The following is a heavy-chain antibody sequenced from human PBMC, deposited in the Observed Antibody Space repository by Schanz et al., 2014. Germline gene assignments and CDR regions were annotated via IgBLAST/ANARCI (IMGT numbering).Heavy chain of an antibody. CDR3: ARDIQYHYDTSGPVGAFDI. V-gene: IGHV1-69*04. Sequence: QVQLVQSGAEVKKPGSSVKVSCKASGGTFSSYAFSWVPQAPGQGLEWMGKIIPILGMENYAQKFQGRVTITADISTSTAYMDLSSLRSDDTAVYYCARDIQYHYDTSGPVGAFDIWGQGTVVTVSS. CDR2: IIPILGME. D-gene: IGHD3-22*01. CDR1: GGTFSSYA. J-gene: IGHJ3*02.